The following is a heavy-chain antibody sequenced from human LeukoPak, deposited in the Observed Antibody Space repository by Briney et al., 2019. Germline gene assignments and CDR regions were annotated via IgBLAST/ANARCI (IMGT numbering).Heavy chain of an antibody. D-gene: IGHD3-22*01. V-gene: IGHV4-39*07. CDR3: VRDGSADYDESVYFDY. CDR1: GGSISRSTFY. Sequence: PSETLSLTCSVSGGSISRSTFYWGWLRQPPGKGLEWIGSMSSVETTYYNPSLKSRVTISKDTSKNQISLKLTSVTAADTAVYYCVRDGSADYDESVYFDYWGQGTLVTVSS. CDR2: MSSVETT. J-gene: IGHJ4*02.